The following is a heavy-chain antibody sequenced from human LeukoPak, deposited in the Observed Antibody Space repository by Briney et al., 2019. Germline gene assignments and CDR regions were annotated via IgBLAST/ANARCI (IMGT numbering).Heavy chain of an antibody. CDR1: GISFRNYA. Sequence: GGSLRLSCAASGISFRNYAMSWVRQAPARGPEWVSSLRGNDETFYADSVKGRFTLSRDDSRNTVYLQMNSLRADDTAVYYCAKTTAGYSSGRYPGWPVDYWGQGTLVTVSS. CDR3: AKTTAGYSSGRYPGWPVDY. V-gene: IGHV3-23*01. J-gene: IGHJ4*02. D-gene: IGHD6-19*01. CDR2: LRGNDET.